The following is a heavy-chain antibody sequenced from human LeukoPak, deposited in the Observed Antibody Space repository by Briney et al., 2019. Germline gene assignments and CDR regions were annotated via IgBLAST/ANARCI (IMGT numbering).Heavy chain of an antibody. D-gene: IGHD6-6*01. Sequence: PSQTLSLTCTVSGVSISSGGYYWSWIRQPPGKGLEWIGEINHSGSTNYNPSLKSRVTISVDTSKNQFSLKLSSVTAADTAVYYCAISSSSFARRVLNYWGQGTLVTVSS. V-gene: IGHV4-31*03. CDR1: GVSISSGGYY. CDR3: AISSSSFARRVLNY. CDR2: INHSGST. J-gene: IGHJ4*02.